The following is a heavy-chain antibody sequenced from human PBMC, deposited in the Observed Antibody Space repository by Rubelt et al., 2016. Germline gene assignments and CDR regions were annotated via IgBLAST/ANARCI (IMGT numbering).Heavy chain of an antibody. CDR2: IRYDGSNK. CDR1: GFTFSSYG. D-gene: IGHD2-21*02. V-gene: IGHV3-30*02. J-gene: IGHJ4*02. CDR3: AKGGNVVVTARLYYFDY. Sequence: QVQLVESGGGVVQPGGSLRLSCAASGFTFSSYGMHWVRQAPGKGLEWVACIRYDGSNKYYADSVKGRFTISRDNSKNTLYLQMNSLRAEDTAVYYCAKGGNVVVTARLYYFDYWGQGTLVTVSS.